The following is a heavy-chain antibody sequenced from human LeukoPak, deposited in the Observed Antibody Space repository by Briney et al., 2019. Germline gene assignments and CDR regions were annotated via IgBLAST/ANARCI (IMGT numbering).Heavy chain of an antibody. Sequence: SGGSLRLSCAASGFTFSSYWMSWVRQAPGKGLEWVANIKQDGSEKYYVDSVKGRFTISRDNAKNSLYLQMNSLRAEDTAVYYCAREDRIHTVTMKYYFDYWGQGTLVTVSS. D-gene: IGHD4-17*01. CDR2: IKQDGSEK. CDR3: AREDRIHTVTMKYYFDY. CDR1: GFTFSSYW. V-gene: IGHV3-7*01. J-gene: IGHJ4*02.